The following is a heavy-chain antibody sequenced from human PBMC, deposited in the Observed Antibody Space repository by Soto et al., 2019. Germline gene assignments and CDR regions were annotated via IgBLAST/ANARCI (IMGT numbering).Heavy chain of an antibody. CDR1: GFTFSSYA. J-gene: IGHJ6*02. D-gene: IGHD2-15*01. CDR3: AKIRGRYYYYGMDV. Sequence: GGSLRLSCAASGFTFSSYAMSWVRQAPGKGLEWVSVITGGGDRTYYAESVKGRFTIFRDNSKNTVYLQMNSLRAEDTAVYYCAKIRGRYYYYGMDVWGQGTTVTAP. V-gene: IGHV3-23*01. CDR2: ITGGGDRT.